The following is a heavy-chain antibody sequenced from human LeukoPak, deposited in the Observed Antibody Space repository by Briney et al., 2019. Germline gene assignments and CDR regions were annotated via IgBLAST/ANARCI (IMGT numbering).Heavy chain of an antibody. Sequence: SETLSLTCTVSGGSISSSSYYWGWIRQPPGKGLEWIGFLYHSGGTYYNPSLKSRVTISVDRSKNQFSLSLSSVTAADTAVYHCARGSVIGATSSYHFDPWGQGTLVTVSS. CDR1: GGSISSSSYY. V-gene: IGHV4-39*07. J-gene: IGHJ5*02. D-gene: IGHD1-26*01. CDR3: ARGSVIGATSSYHFDP. CDR2: LYHSGGT.